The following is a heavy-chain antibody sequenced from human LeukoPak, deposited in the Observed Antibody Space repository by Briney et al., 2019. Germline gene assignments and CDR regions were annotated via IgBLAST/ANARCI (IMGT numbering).Heavy chain of an antibody. D-gene: IGHD1-1*01. V-gene: IGHV4-34*01. CDR2: INHSGST. CDR1: GGSFSGYY. J-gene: IGHJ4*02. Sequence: SETLSLTCAVYGGSFSGYYWSWLRQPPGKGLEWIGEINHSGSTNYNPSLKSRVTISVDTSKNQFSPKLSSVTAADTAVYYCARIRYSENIDYWGQGTLVTVSS. CDR3: ARIRYSENIDY.